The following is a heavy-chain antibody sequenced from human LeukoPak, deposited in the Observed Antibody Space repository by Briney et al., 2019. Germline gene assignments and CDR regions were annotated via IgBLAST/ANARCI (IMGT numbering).Heavy chain of an antibody. CDR1: GFTFSSYS. CDR2: ISYNGDST. D-gene: IGHD1-26*01. CDR3: VSDRETQEQI. J-gene: IGHJ3*02. V-gene: IGHV3-64D*09. Sequence: GGSLRLSSAASGFTFSSYSMNWVRQAPGKGLEYVSAISYNGDSTYYVDSVKGRFTISRDNSKNTLDLQMSSLRPEDTAVYYCVSDRETQEQIWGPGTLVTVSS.